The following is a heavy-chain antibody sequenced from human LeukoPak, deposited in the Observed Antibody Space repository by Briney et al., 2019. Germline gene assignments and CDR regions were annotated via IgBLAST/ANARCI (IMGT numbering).Heavy chain of an antibody. J-gene: IGHJ4*02. CDR3: ARHDYYDSSGGFDY. D-gene: IGHD3-22*01. Sequence: SETLSLTCTVSGGSISSYYWSWIRQPPGKGLEWIGYIYTSGSTNYNPSLKSRATISVDTSKNQFSLKLSSVTAADTAVYYCARHDYYDSSGGFDYWGQGTLVTVSS. CDR2: IYTSGST. V-gene: IGHV4-4*09. CDR1: GGSISSYY.